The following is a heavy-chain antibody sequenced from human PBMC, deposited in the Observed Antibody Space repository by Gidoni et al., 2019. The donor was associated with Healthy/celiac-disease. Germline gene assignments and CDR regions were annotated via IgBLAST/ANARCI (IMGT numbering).Heavy chain of an antibody. D-gene: IGHD1-26*01. CDR1: GFSLSTSGVG. J-gene: IGHJ3*02. CDR2: IYWNDDK. Sequence: QITLKESGPTLVKPTQTLTLTCTFSGFSLSTSGVGVGWIRQPPGKALEWLALIYWNDDKRYSPSLKSRLTITKDTSKNQVVLTMTNMDPVDTATYYCAHRRFSPMYSGSYQGAFDIWGQGTMVTVSS. CDR3: AHRRFSPMYSGSYQGAFDI. V-gene: IGHV2-5*01.